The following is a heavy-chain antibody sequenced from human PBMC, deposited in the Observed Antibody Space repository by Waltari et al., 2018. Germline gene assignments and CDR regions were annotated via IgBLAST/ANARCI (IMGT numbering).Heavy chain of an antibody. D-gene: IGHD4-17*01. V-gene: IGHV1-2*02. CDR2: ISPHSGDT. CDR3: ARDYPSTVEEDFDY. J-gene: IGHJ4*02. Sequence: VQSGAELKKPGASGKVSCKTSGYSLIGYYLHWVRQAPGQGLEWMGWISPHSGDTNYAQKFQGRVTMTRDTSINTVYMELTSLRSDDTAVYYCARDYPSTVEEDFDYWGQGTRVTVSS. CDR1: GYSLIGYY.